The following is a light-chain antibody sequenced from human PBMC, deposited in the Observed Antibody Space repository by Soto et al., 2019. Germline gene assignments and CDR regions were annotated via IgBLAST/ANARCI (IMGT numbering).Light chain of an antibody. CDR1: RSNIGNNA. J-gene: IGLJ2*01. CDR3: AAWDASVNAVV. V-gene: IGLV1-36*01. CDR2: YDD. Sequence: QPVLTQPPSVSDAPRQRVTISCSGSRSNIGNNAVNWYQQLPGKAPKLLIYYDDLLPSGVSDRFSGAKSGTSASLAISGLQSEDEADSYCAAWDASVNAVVFGGGTKLTVL.